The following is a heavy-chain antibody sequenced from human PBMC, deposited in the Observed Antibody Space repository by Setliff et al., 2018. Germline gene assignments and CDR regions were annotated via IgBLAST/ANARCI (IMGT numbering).Heavy chain of an antibody. CDR3: ARDSALHSYHYDSSGYLDY. Sequence: SETLSLTCTVSGGSISSGNYYWSWIRQPAGKGLEWIGHSYYSGTTNSIPSLKSRATISVDTSKNQFSLKLSSVTAADTAVYYCARDSALHSYHYDSSGYLDYWGQGALVTVSS. V-gene: IGHV4-61*10. CDR1: GGSISSGNYY. CDR2: SYYSGTT. D-gene: IGHD3-22*01. J-gene: IGHJ4*02.